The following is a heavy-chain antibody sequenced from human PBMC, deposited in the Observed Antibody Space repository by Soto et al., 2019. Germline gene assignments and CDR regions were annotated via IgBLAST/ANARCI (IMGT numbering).Heavy chain of an antibody. CDR3: TRDRYYYYYGMDF. V-gene: IGHV3-49*03. Sequence: PGGSLRLSCTASGFTFGDYAMSWFRQAPGKGLEWVGFIRSKAYGGTTEYAASVKGRFTISRDDSKSIAYLQMNSLKTEDTAVYYFTRDRYYYYYGMDFWGQGTTVTGSS. CDR1: GFTFGDYA. CDR2: IRSKAYGGTT. J-gene: IGHJ6*02.